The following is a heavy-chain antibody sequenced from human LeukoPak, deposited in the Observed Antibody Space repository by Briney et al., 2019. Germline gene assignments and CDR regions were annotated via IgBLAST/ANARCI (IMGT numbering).Heavy chain of an antibody. D-gene: IGHD4-17*01. CDR3: ARGRSNYFDY. V-gene: IGHV1-69*05. CDR2: IIPIFGTA. J-gene: IGHJ4*02. Sequence: SVKVSCKASGYTFTSYGISWVRQAPGQGLEWMGGIIPIFGTANYAQKFQGRVTITTDESTSTAYMELSSLRSEDTAVYYCARGRSNYFDYWGQGTLVTVSS. CDR1: GYTFTSYG.